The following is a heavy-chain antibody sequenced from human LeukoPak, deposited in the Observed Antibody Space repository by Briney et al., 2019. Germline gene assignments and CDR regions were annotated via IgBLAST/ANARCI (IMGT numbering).Heavy chain of an antibody. D-gene: IGHD3-22*01. V-gene: IGHV4-31*03. Sequence: TLSLTCTVSGGSISSGGYYWSWIRQHPGKGLEWIGYICYGGSTYYNPSLKSRVTISVDTSKNQFSLKLSSVTAADTAVYYCARAGRYYDSSGWVFDYWGQGTLVT. CDR2: ICYGGST. J-gene: IGHJ4*01. CDR1: GGSISSGGYY. CDR3: ARAGRYYDSSGWVFDY.